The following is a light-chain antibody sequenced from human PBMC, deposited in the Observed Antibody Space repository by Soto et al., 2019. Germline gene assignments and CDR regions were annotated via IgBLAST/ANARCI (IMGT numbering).Light chain of an antibody. CDR2: DAS. CDR1: QSIRSW. V-gene: IGKV1-5*01. CDR3: QQYNDDSRT. Sequence: DMQMTQSPSTQSASVGDRVIITCRASQSIRSWLAWYQQKPGKAPKLLIYDASSLQSGVPSRFSGSGSGAEFTLTISGLQPDDVATYYCQQYNDDSRTFGQGTKVDIK. J-gene: IGKJ1*01.